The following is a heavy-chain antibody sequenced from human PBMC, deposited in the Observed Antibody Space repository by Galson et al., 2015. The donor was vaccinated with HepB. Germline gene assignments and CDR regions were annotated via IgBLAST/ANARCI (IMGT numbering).Heavy chain of an antibody. CDR3: ARVGSDSGWLYYYYGMDV. D-gene: IGHD6-19*01. CDR1: GFTFSSYS. Sequence: SLRLSCAASGFTFSSYSMNWVRQAPGKGLEWVSSISSSSSYIYYADSVKGRFTISRDNAKNSLYLQMNSLRAEDTAVYYCARVGSDSGWLYYYYGMDVWGQGTTVTVSS. J-gene: IGHJ6*02. V-gene: IGHV3-21*01. CDR2: ISSSSSYI.